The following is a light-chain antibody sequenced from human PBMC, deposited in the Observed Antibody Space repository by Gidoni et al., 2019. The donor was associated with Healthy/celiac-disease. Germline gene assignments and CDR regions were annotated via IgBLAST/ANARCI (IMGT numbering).Light chain of an antibody. CDR1: QDISNY. V-gene: IGKV1-33*01. J-gene: IGKJ4*01. CDR3: QQYDNLPLT. Sequence: DHQMTQSPSSLSASVGDRVTITCQARQDISNYLNWYQQKPGKAPKLLIYDASNLETGVPSRFSGSGSGTDFTFTISSLQPEDIATYYCQQYDNLPLTFGAXTKVEIK. CDR2: DAS.